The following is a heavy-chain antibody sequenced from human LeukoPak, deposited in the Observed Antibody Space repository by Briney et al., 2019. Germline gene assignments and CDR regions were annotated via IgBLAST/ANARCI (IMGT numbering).Heavy chain of an antibody. J-gene: IGHJ4*02. CDR3: ARGPSPYYDILTGFFDY. Sequence: PGGSLRLSCAASGFTFSSYSMNRVRQAPGKGLEWVSSISSSSSYIYYADSVKGRFTISRDNAKNSLYLQMNSLRAEDTAVYYCARGPSPYYDILTGFFDYWGQGTLVTVSS. D-gene: IGHD3-9*01. CDR1: GFTFSSYS. CDR2: ISSSSSYI. V-gene: IGHV3-21*01.